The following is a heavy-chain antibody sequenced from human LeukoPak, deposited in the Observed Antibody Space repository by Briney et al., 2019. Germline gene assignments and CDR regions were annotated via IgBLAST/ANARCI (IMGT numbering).Heavy chain of an antibody. CDR3: ARFPDYGDSYFDY. CDR2: IYHSGST. D-gene: IGHD4-17*01. V-gene: IGHV4-4*09. Sequence: SETLSLTCTVSGGSISSYYWSWIRQPPGKGLEWIGYIYHSGSTYYNPSLKSRVTISVDTSKNQFSLKLSSVTAADTAVYYCARFPDYGDSYFDYWGQGTLVTVSS. J-gene: IGHJ4*02. CDR1: GGSISSYY.